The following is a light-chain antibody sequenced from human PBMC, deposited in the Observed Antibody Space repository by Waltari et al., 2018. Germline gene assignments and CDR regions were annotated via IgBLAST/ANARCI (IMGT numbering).Light chain of an antibody. J-gene: IGKJ1*01. CDR1: RSVDSN. Sequence: EIVMTQSPATLSVSPGERGTPSCRASRSVDSNFAWYQQKPGQAPSPLIYGASTRATGIPGRVSGSESAAELTLSNSSLQSEDFAVYYCQQYNNWPPWTFGQGTKVEIK. CDR2: GAS. V-gene: IGKV3-15*01. CDR3: QQYNNWPPWT.